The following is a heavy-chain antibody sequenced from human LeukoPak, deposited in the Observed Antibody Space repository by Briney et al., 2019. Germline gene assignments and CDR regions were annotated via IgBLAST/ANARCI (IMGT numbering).Heavy chain of an antibody. CDR3: ARDGRYGSGNNYMDV. CDR2: IYYSGST. CDR1: GGSISSNY. V-gene: IGHV4-59*01. J-gene: IGHJ6*03. Sequence: PSETLSLTCTVSGGSISSNYWSWIRQPPGKALEWIGYIYYSGSTNYNPSLKSRVTISVHTSRNQFSLKLTSVTAADTAVYYCARDGRYGSGNNYMDVWGKGTTVTVSS. D-gene: IGHD3-10*01.